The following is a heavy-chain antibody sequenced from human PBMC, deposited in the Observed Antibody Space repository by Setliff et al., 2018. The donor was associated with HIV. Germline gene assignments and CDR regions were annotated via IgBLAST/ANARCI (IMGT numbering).Heavy chain of an antibody. CDR3: ARDMYFYDSSASHFDF. Sequence: PGGSLRLSCAASGFTFGRYSMNWVRQAPGKGLEWVSSISSSGSFIYYADSVKGRFTISRDNAQNSLYLQMKSLRAEDTAVYYCARDMYFYDSSASHFDFWGQGTLVTVSS. CDR2: ISSSGSFI. CDR1: GFTFGRYS. J-gene: IGHJ4*02. D-gene: IGHD3-22*01. V-gene: IGHV3-21*01.